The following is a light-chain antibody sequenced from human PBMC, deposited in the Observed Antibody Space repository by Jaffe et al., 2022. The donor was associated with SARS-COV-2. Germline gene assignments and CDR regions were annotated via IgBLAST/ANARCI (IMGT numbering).Light chain of an antibody. Sequence: DIQMTQSPSSVSASVGDRVTITCRASQGISRWLAWYQQKPGKAPKLLIYAISKLQGGVPSRFSGSGSGTDFTLTISSLQPEDFATYYCQQANSFPLTFGGGTKVEIK. CDR1: QGISRW. CDR3: QQANSFPLT. CDR2: AIS. V-gene: IGKV1-12*01. J-gene: IGKJ4*01.